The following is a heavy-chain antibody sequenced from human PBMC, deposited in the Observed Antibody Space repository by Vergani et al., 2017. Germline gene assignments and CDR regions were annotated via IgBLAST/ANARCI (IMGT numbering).Heavy chain of an antibody. CDR2: IWYDGSNK. V-gene: IGHV3-33*01. CDR1: GFTFSSYG. J-gene: IGHJ4*02. Sequence: QVQLVESGGGVVQPGRSLILSCAASGFTFSSYGMHWVRQAPGKGLEWVAVIWYDGSNKYYADSVKGRFTISRDNSKNTLYLQMNSLRAEDTAVYYCARGSDYGGNSYFDYWGQGTLVTVSS. D-gene: IGHD4-23*01. CDR3: ARGSDYGGNSYFDY.